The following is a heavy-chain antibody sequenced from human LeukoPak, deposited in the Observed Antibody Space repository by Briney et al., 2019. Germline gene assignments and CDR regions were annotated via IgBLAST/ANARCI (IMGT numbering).Heavy chain of an antibody. CDR2: IFSSSTYI. J-gene: IGHJ4*02. CDR3: ARGFADSSSWYDFDY. V-gene: IGHV3-21*01. CDR1: GFTFSSYS. D-gene: IGHD6-13*01. Sequence: GGSLRLSCAASGFTFSSYSMNWVRQAPGKGLEWVSSIFSSSTYIFYADSVKGRFTISRDNAKSSLFLQMNSLRAEDTAVYYCARGFADSSSWYDFDYWGQGTLVTVFS.